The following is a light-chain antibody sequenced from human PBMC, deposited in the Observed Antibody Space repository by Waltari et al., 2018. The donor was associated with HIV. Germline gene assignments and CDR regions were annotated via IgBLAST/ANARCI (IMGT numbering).Light chain of an antibody. CDR2: RNN. CDR1: SSNIGSTY. V-gene: IGLV1-47*01. CDR3: AAWDGSLSGRV. Sequence: QSVLTQPPSASGTPGQRVTISCSGSSSNIGSTYVYWYQQLPGTAPKLLIYRNNLRPSGVPDRFSGSKSGTSASLAISGLRSEDEAAYYCAAWDGSLSGRVFGGGTKLTVL. J-gene: IGLJ3*02.